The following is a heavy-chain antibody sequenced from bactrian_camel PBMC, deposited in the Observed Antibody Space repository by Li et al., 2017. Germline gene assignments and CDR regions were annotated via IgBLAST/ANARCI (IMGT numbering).Heavy chain of an antibody. Sequence: HVQLVESGGDSVQAGGSLRLSCTSTDNIRATFSLGWFRQSPGKKREGVAGIDGNGRTTYADSVKGRFTISKDNAGNTLYLQMNSLKPEDTAMYYCGADARSVLCRRAAGASEYHFWGQGTQVTVS. D-gene: IGHD3*01. CDR3: GADARSVLCRRAAGASEYHF. V-gene: IGHV3S53*01. CDR2: IDGNGRT. CDR1: DNIRATFS. J-gene: IGHJ4*01.